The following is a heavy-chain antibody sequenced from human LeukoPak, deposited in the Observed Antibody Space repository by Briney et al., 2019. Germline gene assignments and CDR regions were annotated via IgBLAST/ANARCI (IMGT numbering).Heavy chain of an antibody. D-gene: IGHD3-22*01. CDR2: INADGSAT. J-gene: IGHJ4*02. V-gene: IGHV3-74*01. CDR1: GFTFSSYW. CDR3: AQDTSGYYAY. Sequence: GGSLRLSCAASGFTFSSYWMHWVRQAPGKGLVWVSRINADGSATIYADSVKGRFTISRDNAENTLYLQMNSLRAEDTAVYYCAQDTSGYYAYWGQGTLVTVSS.